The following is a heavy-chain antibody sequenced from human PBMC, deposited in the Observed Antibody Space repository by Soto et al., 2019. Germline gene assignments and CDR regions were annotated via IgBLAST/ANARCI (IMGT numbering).Heavy chain of an antibody. D-gene: IGHD3-9*01. V-gene: IGHV3-11*06. CDR1: GFTFSDYY. CDR2: ISSSSSYT. J-gene: IGHJ6*02. Sequence: GSLSLSCAASGFTFSDYYMSWIRQAPGKGLEWVSYISSSSSYTNYADSVKGRFTISRDNAKNSLYLQMNSLRAEDTAVYYCARDHYDILTGYSNMDVWGQGTTVTVSS. CDR3: ARDHYDILTGYSNMDV.